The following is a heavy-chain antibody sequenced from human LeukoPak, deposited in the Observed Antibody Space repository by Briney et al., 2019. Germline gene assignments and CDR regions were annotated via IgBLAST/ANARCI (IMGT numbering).Heavy chain of an antibody. J-gene: IGHJ4*02. CDR2: ISGNGGST. CDR3: GPREDSSTNAYDY. CDR1: GFAFSSYA. D-gene: IGHD2-2*01. V-gene: IGHV3-23*01. Sequence: PGGSLRLPCAASGFAFSSYAMSWVRQAPGKGLEWVSAISGNGGSTFYADSVKGRFTISRDNSKNTLYLQMNSLRAEDTAVYYCGPREDSSTNAYDYWGQGTLVTVSS.